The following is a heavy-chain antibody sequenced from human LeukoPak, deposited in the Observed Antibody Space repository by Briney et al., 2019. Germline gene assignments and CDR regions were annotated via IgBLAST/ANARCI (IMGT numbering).Heavy chain of an antibody. CDR1: GFTFGNYA. CDR2: ISTNGVYT. D-gene: IGHD6-6*01. V-gene: IGHV3-23*01. Sequence: PGGSLRLSCQTSGFTFGNYAMSWVRQAQGKELEWTSAISTNGVYTYYADSVKGRFTISRDNSRHTLSLQMNGLRADDTAVYYCAKGSAAARPYYFDSWGQGTLVAVSS. CDR3: AKGSAAARPYYFDS. J-gene: IGHJ4*02.